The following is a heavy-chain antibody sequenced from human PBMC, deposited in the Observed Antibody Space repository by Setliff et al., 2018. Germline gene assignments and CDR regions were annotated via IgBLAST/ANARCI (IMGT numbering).Heavy chain of an antibody. CDR1: GFTFSTHS. V-gene: IGHV3-21*01. J-gene: IGHJ3*02. CDR3: ASAGHSGSWFPFDAFHI. D-gene: IGHD6-13*01. Sequence: GGSLRLSCAASGFTFSTHSMNWVRQAPGKGLEWVSSISRSGTYIYYADSMKGRFTISRDNAKNSLYLQMNSLRAEDTAVYYCASAGHSGSWFPFDAFHIWGQGTMVTVS. CDR2: ISRSGTYI.